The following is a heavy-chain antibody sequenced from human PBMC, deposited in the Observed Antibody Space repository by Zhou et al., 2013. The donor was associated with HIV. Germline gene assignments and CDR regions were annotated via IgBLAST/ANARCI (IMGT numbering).Heavy chain of an antibody. Sequence: QVQLVQSGAEVKKPGSSVKVSCKASGGTFSSYAISWVRQAPGQGLEWMGRIIPILGIANYAQKFQGRVTITADKSTSTAYMELSSLRSEDTAVYYCARDPVGGVTPFDYWGQGTLVTVSS. CDR2: IIPILGIA. V-gene: IGHV1-69*04. D-gene: IGHD3-10*01. CDR1: GGTFSSYA. J-gene: IGHJ4*02. CDR3: ARDPVGGVTPFDY.